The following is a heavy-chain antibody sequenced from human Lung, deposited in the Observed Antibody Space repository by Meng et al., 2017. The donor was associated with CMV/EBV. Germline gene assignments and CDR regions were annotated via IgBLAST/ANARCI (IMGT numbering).Heavy chain of an antibody. J-gene: IGHJ4*02. V-gene: IGHV4-34*01. CDR3: ARGSTSVTMIVVVITAASLAYDS. D-gene: IGHD3-22*01. CDR1: GGSFSGYD. CDR2: INHRGST. Sequence: GSLRLXCAVYGGSFSGYDWSWIRQSPGKGLEWIGEINHRGSTNYNPSLKSRLTISVDTSKNQFSLKLNSVTAADTAVYYCARGSTSVTMIVVVITAASLAYDSWXQGTLVTVSS.